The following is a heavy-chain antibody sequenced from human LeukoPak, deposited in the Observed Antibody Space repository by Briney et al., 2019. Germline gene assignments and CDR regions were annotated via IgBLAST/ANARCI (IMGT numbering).Heavy chain of an antibody. J-gene: IGHJ6*03. Sequence: RGASVKVSCKASGYTFTSYDINWVRQATGQGLEWMGRMNPNSGNTGYAQKFQGRVTMTRNTSISTAYMELSSLRSEDTAVYYCARVSGSSTSYAYYYYMDVWGKGTTVTVSS. CDR2: MNPNSGNT. CDR3: ARVSGSSTSYAYYYYMDV. V-gene: IGHV1-8*01. CDR1: GYTFTSYD. D-gene: IGHD2-2*01.